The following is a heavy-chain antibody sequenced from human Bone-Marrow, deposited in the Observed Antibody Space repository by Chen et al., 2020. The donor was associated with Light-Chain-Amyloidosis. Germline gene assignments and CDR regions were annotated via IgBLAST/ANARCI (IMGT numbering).Heavy chain of an antibody. V-gene: IGHV4-34*01. CDR3: ARSRPFYGSGSYYTLWWFDP. CDR1: GGSFSGYY. D-gene: IGHD3-10*01. J-gene: IGHJ5*02. Sequence: QVQLQQWGAGLLKPSETLSLTCAVYGGSFSGYYWSWIRQPPGKGLEWIGEINHSGSTNYNPSLKSRVTISVDTSKNQFSLKLSSVTAAGTAVYYCARSRPFYGSGSYYTLWWFDPWGQGTLVTVSS. CDR2: INHSGST.